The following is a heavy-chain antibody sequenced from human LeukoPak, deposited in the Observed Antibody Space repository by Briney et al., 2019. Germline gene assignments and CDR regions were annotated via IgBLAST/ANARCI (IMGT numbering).Heavy chain of an antibody. CDR3: ATGPLWSGYISFDP. CDR2: MYYSGSI. J-gene: IGHJ5*02. D-gene: IGHD3-3*01. Sequence: SETLSLTCVVSGGSIRTSSYYWAWIRQPPGKGLEWIVSMYYSGSIYYNSSLKSRITVSADTSKNQLSLKLSSVTAADTAVYYCATGPLWSGYISFDPWGQGTLVTVSS. CDR1: GGSIRTSSYY. V-gene: IGHV4-39*01.